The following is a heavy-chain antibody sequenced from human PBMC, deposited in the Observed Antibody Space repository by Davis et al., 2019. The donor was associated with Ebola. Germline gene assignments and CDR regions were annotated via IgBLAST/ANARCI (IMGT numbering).Heavy chain of an antibody. CDR3: ARDSAGAAAGINWFDP. V-gene: IGHV3-21*01. Sequence: GESLKISCAASGFTFSSYSMNWVRQAPGKGLEWVSSISSSSSYIYYADSVKGRFTISRDNAKNSLYLQMNSLRAEDTAVYYCARDSAGAAAGINWFDPWGQGTLVTVSS. D-gene: IGHD6-13*01. CDR1: GFTFSSYS. CDR2: ISSSSSYI. J-gene: IGHJ5*02.